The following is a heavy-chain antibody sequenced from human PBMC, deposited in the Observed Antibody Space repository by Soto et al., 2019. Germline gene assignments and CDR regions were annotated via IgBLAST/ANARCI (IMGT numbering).Heavy chain of an antibody. D-gene: IGHD6-6*01. CDR1: GGTFSSYT. J-gene: IGHJ4*02. CDR2: ITPILGIA. Sequence: GASVKVSCKASGGTFSSYTISWVRQAPGQGLEWMGRITPILGIANYAQKFQGRVTITADKSTSTAYMELSSLRSEDTAVYYCLSSSFSPPQYYFDYWGQGTLVTVSS. CDR3: LSSSFSPPQYYFDY. V-gene: IGHV1-69*02.